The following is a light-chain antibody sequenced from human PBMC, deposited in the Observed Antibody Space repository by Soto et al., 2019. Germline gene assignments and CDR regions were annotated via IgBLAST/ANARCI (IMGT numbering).Light chain of an antibody. Sequence: DIQMTQSPSTLSASVGDTVTITCRASESIDNWLAWYQQKPGKAPKLLIFAASTLLRGVPSRFSGRGSGTEFTLTISSLQADDYATFYCQQYHTDWTFGQRTKVDIK. CDR2: AAS. CDR3: QQYHTDWT. CDR1: ESIDNW. V-gene: IGKV1-5*01. J-gene: IGKJ1*01.